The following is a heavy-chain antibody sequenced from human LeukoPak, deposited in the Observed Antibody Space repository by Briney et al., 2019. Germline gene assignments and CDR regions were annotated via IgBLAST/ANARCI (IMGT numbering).Heavy chain of an antibody. D-gene: IGHD6-13*01. CDR2: ISAYNGNT. J-gene: IGHJ6*04. Sequence: ASVKLSYKASGYTFTIYGISWVRQAPGQGLEWMGWISAYNGNTNYTQKLQGRVTMTTDTSTSTAYMELRSLRSDDTAVYYCARDLWPGIAADYYYYYGMDVCGKGTTVTVSS. V-gene: IGHV1-18*04. CDR3: ARDLWPGIAADYYYYYGMDV. CDR1: GYTFTIYG.